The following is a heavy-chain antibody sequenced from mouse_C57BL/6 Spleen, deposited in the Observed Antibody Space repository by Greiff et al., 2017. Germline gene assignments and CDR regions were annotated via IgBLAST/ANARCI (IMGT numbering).Heavy chain of an antibody. J-gene: IGHJ4*01. CDR3: ARATMVTTVYYYAMDY. V-gene: IGHV1-61*01. CDR2: IYPSDSET. D-gene: IGHD2-2*01. Sequence: QVQLKQPGAELVRPGSSVKLSCKASGYTFTSYWMDWVKQRPGQGLEWIGNIYPSDSETHYNQKFKDKATLTVDKSSSTAYMQLSSLTSEDSAVYYCARATMVTTVYYYAMDYWGQGTSVTVSS. CDR1: GYTFTSYW.